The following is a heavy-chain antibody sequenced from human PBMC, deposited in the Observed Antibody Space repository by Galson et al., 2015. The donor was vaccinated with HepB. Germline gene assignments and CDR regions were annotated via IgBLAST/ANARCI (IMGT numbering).Heavy chain of an antibody. CDR3: AKTTWSDYFYFDY. V-gene: IGHV3-23*01. CDR1: GFTFSSYA. CDR2: ISGSGGIT. D-gene: IGHD3-3*01. Sequence: SLRLSCAASGFTFSSYAMNWVRQAPGKGLEWVSVISGSGGITYYADSVKGRFTISRDNSKNTLYLQMNSLRAEDTAIYYCAKTTWSDYFYFDYWGQGTLVTVSS. J-gene: IGHJ4*02.